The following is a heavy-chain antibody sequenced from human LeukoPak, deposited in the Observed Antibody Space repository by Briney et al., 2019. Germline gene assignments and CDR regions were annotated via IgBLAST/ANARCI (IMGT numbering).Heavy chain of an antibody. Sequence: PSETLSLTCTVSGGPISNYYWSRIRQPPGKGLEWIGYIYYSGSTNYNPSLKSRVTISVDTSKNQFSLRLSSVTAADTAVYYCARSPRGGTKTYFDYWGQGTLVTVSP. CDR3: ARSPRGGTKTYFDY. CDR1: GGPISNYY. V-gene: IGHV4-59*01. D-gene: IGHD1-14*01. CDR2: IYYSGST. J-gene: IGHJ4*02.